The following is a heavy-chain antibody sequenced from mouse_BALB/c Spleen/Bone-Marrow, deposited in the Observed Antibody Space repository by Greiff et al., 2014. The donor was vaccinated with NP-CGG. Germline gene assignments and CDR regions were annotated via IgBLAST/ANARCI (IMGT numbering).Heavy chain of an antibody. V-gene: IGHV1-80*01. J-gene: IGHJ3*01. CDR1: GYAFSDCW. CDR2: IYPGDGDT. D-gene: IGHD2-1*01. Sequence: QVQLQQSGAELVRPGSSVKISCKASGYAFSDCWMNWVKQRPGQGLEWIGQIYPGDGDTNYIGKFKGKATLTADKSSSTAYMQLSSLTSEDSAVYFCARETYGNAWFAYWGQGTLVTVSA. CDR3: ARETYGNAWFAY.